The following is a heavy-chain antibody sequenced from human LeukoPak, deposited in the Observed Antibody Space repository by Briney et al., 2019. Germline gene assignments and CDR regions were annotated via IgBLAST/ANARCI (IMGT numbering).Heavy chain of an antibody. J-gene: IGHJ4*02. CDR1: GGSFSGYY. V-gene: IGHV4-34*01. D-gene: IGHD2-15*01. Sequence: SETLSLTYAVYGGSFSGYYWSWIRQPPGKGLEWIGEINHSGSTNYNPSLKSRVTISVDTSKNQFSLKLSSVTAADTAVYYCARDRRLVGFDYWGQGTLVTVSS. CDR2: INHSGST. CDR3: ARDRRLVGFDY.